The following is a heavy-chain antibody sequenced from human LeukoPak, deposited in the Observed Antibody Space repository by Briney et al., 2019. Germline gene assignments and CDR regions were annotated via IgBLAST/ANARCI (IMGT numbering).Heavy chain of an antibody. V-gene: IGHV1-24*01. CDR1: GYTFTSYG. J-gene: IGHJ4*02. D-gene: IGHD3-22*01. CDR2: FDPEDGET. CDR3: ATSYYYDSSDYYRIDY. Sequence: GASVKVSCKASGYTFTSYGISWVRQAPGQGLEWMGGFDPEDGETIYAQKFQGRVTMTEDTSTDTAYMELSSLRSEDTAVYYCATSYYYDSSDYYRIDYWGQGTLVTVSS.